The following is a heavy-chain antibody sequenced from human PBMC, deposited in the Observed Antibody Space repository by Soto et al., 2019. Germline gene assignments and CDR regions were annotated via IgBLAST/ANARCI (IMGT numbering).Heavy chain of an antibody. CDR1: VGSINIFAYY. D-gene: IGHD4-17*01. V-gene: IGHV4-31*03. Sequence: SDTLSLTCTFSVGSINIFAYYWVWIRQHPWKGLDWIVYIYYNGNTYFSPCLKSRLTISIDTSKNQFSLKLSSVTAADTAMYYCARARLRAVYAFDFWGQGTMVTVSS. CDR3: ARARLRAVYAFDF. J-gene: IGHJ3*01. CDR2: IYYNGNT.